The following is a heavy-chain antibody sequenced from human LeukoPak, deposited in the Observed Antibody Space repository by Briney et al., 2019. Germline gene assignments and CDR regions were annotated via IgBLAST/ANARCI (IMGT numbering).Heavy chain of an antibody. J-gene: IGHJ5*02. V-gene: IGHV1-69*13. CDR1: GGTFSSYA. CDR2: IIPIFGTA. D-gene: IGHD3-10*01. CDR3: ARSYGSGSYSYNWFDP. Sequence: SVKVSCKASGGTFSSYAISWVRQAPGQGLEWMGGIIPIFGTANYAQKFQGRATITADESTSTAYMELSSLRSEDTAVYYCARSYGSGSYSYNWFDPWGQGTLVTVSS.